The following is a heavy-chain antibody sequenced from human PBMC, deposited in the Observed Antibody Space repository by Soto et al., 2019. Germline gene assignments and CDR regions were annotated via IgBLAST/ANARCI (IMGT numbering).Heavy chain of an antibody. Sequence: QMQLVESGGGLVEPGGSLRLSCAASGFTFSDHYMSWIRQAPGKGLEWVSYISRTGTTIYYADSVRGRFTISRDNSKNSXHLQMDSLRAEDTAMYYCGRDPELWDENVATRPSTYYYGMDVWGQGTTVTVSS. CDR1: GFTFSDHY. CDR2: ISRTGTTI. D-gene: IGHD3-16*01. J-gene: IGHJ6*02. CDR3: GRDPELWDENVATRPSTYYYGMDV. V-gene: IGHV3-11*01.